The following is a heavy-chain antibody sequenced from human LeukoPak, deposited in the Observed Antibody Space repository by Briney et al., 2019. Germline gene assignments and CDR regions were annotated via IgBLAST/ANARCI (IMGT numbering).Heavy chain of an antibody. D-gene: IGHD4-17*01. CDR1: GFTFSSYG. V-gene: IGHV3-23*01. Sequence: PGGTLRLSCAASGFTFSSYGMSWVRQAPGKGLEWVSAISGSGGSTYYADSVKGRFTISRDNSKNTLYLQMNSLRAEDTAVYYCAKTFDYGIDYWGQGTLVTVSS. CDR3: AKTFDYGIDY. CDR2: ISGSGGST. J-gene: IGHJ4*02.